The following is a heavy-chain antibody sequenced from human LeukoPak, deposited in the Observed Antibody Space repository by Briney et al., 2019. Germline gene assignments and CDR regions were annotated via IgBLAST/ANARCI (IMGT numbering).Heavy chain of an antibody. CDR2: INSDGSST. D-gene: IGHD3-10*01. J-gene: IGHJ4*02. CDR3: ARDSTYYYGSGSYSDFDY. CDR1: GFTFSSYW. Sequence: GGSLRLSCAASGFTFSSYWMHWVRQAPGKGLVWVSRINSDGSSTSYADSVKGRFTISRHNAKNTLYLQMNSLRAEDTAVYYCARDSTYYYGSGSYSDFDYWGQGTLVTVSS. V-gene: IGHV3-74*01.